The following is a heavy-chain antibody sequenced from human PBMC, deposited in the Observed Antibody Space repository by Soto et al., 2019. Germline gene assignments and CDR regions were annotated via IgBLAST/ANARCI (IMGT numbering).Heavy chain of an antibody. CDR3: ARFDGEGGYDWSSYYGMDV. V-gene: IGHV3-23*01. CDR2: IGSGAVTI. Sequence: EVQLLESGGDLVQPGGSLRLSCAASGFTFSSYPMSWVRHAPGQGLEWVSAIGSGAVTIFYADSVKGRFTISRDNTNNKVFLQMNSLRAEDTAVYYCARFDGEGGYDWSSYYGMDVWGQGTTVTVSS. CDR1: GFTFSSYP. D-gene: IGHD5-12*01. J-gene: IGHJ6*02.